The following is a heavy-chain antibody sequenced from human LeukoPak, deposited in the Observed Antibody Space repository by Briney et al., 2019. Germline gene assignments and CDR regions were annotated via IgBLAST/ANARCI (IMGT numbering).Heavy chain of an antibody. V-gene: IGHV1-2*02. CDR1: GYTFTSYG. J-gene: IGHJ3*02. D-gene: IGHD3-22*01. CDR2: INPNSGGT. CDR3: ARDDSAFDI. Sequence: ASVKVSCKASGYTFTSYGISWVRQAPGQGLEWMGWINPNSGGTNYAQKFQGRVTMTRDTSISTAYMELSRLRSDDTAVYYCARDDSAFDIWGQGTMVTVSS.